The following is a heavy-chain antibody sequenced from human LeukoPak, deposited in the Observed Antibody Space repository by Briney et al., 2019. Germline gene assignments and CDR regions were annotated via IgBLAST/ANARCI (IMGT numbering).Heavy chain of an antibody. D-gene: IGHD4-17*01. V-gene: IGHV3-7*01. J-gene: IGHJ5*02. CDR3: ARDLGYGALDP. CDR2: INPDGSQT. Sequence: PVGSLRLSCAASGFTFSTYWMNWVRQAPGKGLEWVALINPDGSQTNYVDSVRGRFTISRDNAENSLYLQMSSLRAEDTAVYYCARDLGYGALDPWGQGTLVTVSS. CDR1: GFTFSTYW.